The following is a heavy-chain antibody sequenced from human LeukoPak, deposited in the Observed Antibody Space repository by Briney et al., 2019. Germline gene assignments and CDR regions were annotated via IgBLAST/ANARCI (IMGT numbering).Heavy chain of an antibody. J-gene: IGHJ4*02. CDR3: SVTKNFDY. Sequence: PGGSLRLSCAASGFTFSSYAMSWVRQAPGKGLEWVAIIKPDGSEKYYADSVKGRFTISRDNSKNTLYLQMNSLRAEDTAVYYCSVTKNFDYWGQGTLVTVSS. D-gene: IGHD1-14*01. CDR2: IKPDGSEK. CDR1: GFTFSSYA. V-gene: IGHV3-7*03.